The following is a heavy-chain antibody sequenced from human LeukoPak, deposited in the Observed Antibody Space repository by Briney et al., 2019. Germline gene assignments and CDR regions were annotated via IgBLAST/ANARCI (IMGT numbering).Heavy chain of an antibody. Sequence: KVSCKASGGTFSSYAISWVRQAPGQGLEWMGGIIPIFGTANYAQKFQGRVTITADESTSTAYMELSSLRSEDTAVYYCARDVVDYYDSSGHVDVWGKGTTVTVSS. J-gene: IGHJ6*04. V-gene: IGHV1-69*01. CDR3: ARDVVDYYDSSGHVDV. D-gene: IGHD3-22*01. CDR2: IIPIFGTA. CDR1: GGTFSSYA.